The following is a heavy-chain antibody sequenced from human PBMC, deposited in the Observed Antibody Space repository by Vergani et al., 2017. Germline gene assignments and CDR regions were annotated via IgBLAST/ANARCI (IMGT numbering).Heavy chain of an antibody. CDR3: ARHSEQLADY. CDR2: IYPGDSDT. D-gene: IGHD5-18*01. CDR1: GFTFTSYW. J-gene: IGHJ4*02. V-gene: IGHV5-51*01. Sequence: EVQLVESGGGLVKPGGSLRLSCAASGFTFTSYWIGWVRQMPGKGLEWMGIIYPGDSDTRYSPSFQGQVTISADKSISTAYLQWSSLKASDTAMYYCARHSEQLADYWGQGTLVTVSS.